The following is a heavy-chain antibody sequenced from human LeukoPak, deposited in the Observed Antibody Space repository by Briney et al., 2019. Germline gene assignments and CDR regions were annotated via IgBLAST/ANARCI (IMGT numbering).Heavy chain of an antibody. CDR3: ARDGSYDSSGYHDY. CDR1: GFTFSSYS. D-gene: IGHD3-22*01. V-gene: IGHV3-21*01. J-gene: IGHJ4*02. Sequence: PGGSLRLSCSASGFTFSSYSMNWVRQAPGKGLEWVSSISSSSSYIYYADSVKGRFTISRDNAKNSLYLQMNSLRAEDTAVYYCARDGSYDSSGYHDYWGQGTLVTVSS. CDR2: ISSSSSYI.